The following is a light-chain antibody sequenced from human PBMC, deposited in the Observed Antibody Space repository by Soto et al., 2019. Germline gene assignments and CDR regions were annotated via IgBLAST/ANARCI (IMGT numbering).Light chain of an antibody. V-gene: IGKV1-5*01. J-gene: IGKJ1*01. CDR2: DVS. CDR1: QSISSW. Sequence: DIQMTQSPSTLSASVGDRVTITCRASQSISSWLAWYQQKPGKAPKLLIYDVSSLESGVPSRFSGSGSGTDFTLTISSLQPDDSATYYCQQYHTFWTFGQGTKVDIK. CDR3: QQYHTFWT.